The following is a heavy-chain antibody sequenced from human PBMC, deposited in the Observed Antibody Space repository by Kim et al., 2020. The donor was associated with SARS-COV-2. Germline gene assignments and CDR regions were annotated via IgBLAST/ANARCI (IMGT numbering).Heavy chain of an antibody. J-gene: IGHJ6*02. CDR3: AKDIGYSSGLVDV. Sequence: GYASSGKVRFTNSRDNAKNSLYLQMNSLRAEDTALYYCAKDIGYSSGLVDVWGQGTTVTVSS. V-gene: IGHV3-9*01. D-gene: IGHD6-19*01.